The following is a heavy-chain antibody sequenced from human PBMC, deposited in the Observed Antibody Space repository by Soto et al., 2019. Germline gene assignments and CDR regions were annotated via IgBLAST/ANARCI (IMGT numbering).Heavy chain of an antibody. J-gene: IGHJ5*02. CDR2: INPNSGGT. V-gene: IGHV1-2*02. D-gene: IGHD6-13*01. Sequence: ASVKVSCKASGYTFTGYYMHWVRQAPGQGLEWMGWINPNSGGTNYAQKFQSRVTMTRDTSISTAYMELSRLRSDDTAVYYCARDPIIAAAAKDNWFDPWGQGTLVTVSS. CDR3: ARDPIIAAAAKDNWFDP. CDR1: GYTFTGYY.